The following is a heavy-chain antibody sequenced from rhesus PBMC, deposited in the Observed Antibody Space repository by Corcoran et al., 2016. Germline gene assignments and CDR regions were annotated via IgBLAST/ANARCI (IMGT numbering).Heavy chain of an antibody. V-gene: IGHV4-127*01. J-gene: IGHJ6*01. Sequence: SGYDWSWIRQSPGKGLEWIGYIHGSSGSTNYNPSLKSRVTISKDTSKNQFSLKLSSMTTADTAVYYCARNGEYYNFWGGLDSWGQGVVVTVSS. CDR2: IHGSSGST. CDR3: ARNGEYYNFWGGLDS. D-gene: IGHD3-3*01. CDR1: SGYD.